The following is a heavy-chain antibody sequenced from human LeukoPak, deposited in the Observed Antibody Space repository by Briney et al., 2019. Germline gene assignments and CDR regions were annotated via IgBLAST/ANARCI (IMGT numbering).Heavy chain of an antibody. CDR1: GFTFSSYS. CDR2: ISTSISYT. Sequence: GGSLRLSCAASGFTFSSYSMNWVRQAPGKGLGWVSSISTSISYTNYADSVKGRFTISRDNAKNSLYLQMNSLRAEDTAVYYCARGRSSLIDYWGQGTLVTVSS. V-gene: IGHV3-21*01. CDR3: ARGRSSLIDY. J-gene: IGHJ4*02. D-gene: IGHD1-26*01.